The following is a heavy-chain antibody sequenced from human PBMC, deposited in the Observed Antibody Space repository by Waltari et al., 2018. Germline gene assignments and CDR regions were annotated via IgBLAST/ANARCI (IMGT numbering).Heavy chain of an antibody. CDR1: GDSISTYY. V-gene: IGHV4-59*08. CDR3: ARQKDSGYSTDAFQV. CDR2: TMYSGST. J-gene: IGHJ3*01. D-gene: IGHD2-21*01. Sequence: QVQLQESGPGLVKPSETLSLTCTVSGDSISTYYWSWIRQPPGKGLECIGNTMYSGSTNYNPSLKSRVTISLDTPKNQVSLKLRSVTAADTAVYYCARQKDSGYSTDAFQVWDQGTMVTVSS.